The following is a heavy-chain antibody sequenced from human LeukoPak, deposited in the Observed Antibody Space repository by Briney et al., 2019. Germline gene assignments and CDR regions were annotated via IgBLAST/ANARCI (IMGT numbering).Heavy chain of an antibody. Sequence: NPSETLSLTCAVYGGSFSGYYWSWIRQPPGKGLEWIGEINHSGSTNYNPSLKSRVTISVDTSKNQFSLKLSSVTAADTAVYYCARVSPHYYDSSGPNDAFDIWGQGTMVTVSS. CDR3: ARVSPHYYDSSGPNDAFDI. CDR1: GGSFSGYY. CDR2: INHSGST. D-gene: IGHD3-22*01. V-gene: IGHV4-34*01. J-gene: IGHJ3*02.